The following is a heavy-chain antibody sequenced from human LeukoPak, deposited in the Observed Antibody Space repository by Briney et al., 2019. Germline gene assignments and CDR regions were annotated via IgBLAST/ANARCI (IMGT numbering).Heavy chain of an antibody. D-gene: IGHD2-8*01. J-gene: IGHJ4*02. CDR2: INPSGGST. CDR1: GYTFTSYY. CDR3: AKDPIVLMVYAMGFDY. Sequence: AASVKVSCKASGYTFTSYYMHWVRQAPGQGLEWMGIINPSGGSTSSAQKFQGRVTMTRDTSTSTVYMELSSLRAEDTAVYYCAKDPIVLMVYAMGFDYWGQGTLVTVSS. V-gene: IGHV1-46*01.